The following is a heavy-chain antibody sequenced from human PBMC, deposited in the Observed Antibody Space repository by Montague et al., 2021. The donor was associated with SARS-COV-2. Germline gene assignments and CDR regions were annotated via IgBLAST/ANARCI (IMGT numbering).Heavy chain of an antibody. V-gene: IGHV4-34*01. D-gene: IGHD2-15*01. CDR3: ARLRDGVVPSPILGIGPYFTYYYMDV. CDR2: INHGGNT. J-gene: IGHJ6*03. CDR1: GGSFSGYY. Sequence: SETLSLTCAVHGGSFSGYYWNWIRQPPGKGLEWIGEINHGGNTNYNPSLKNHLTISVDTSKNQFSLKLTSVAATDTAVYYCARLRDGVVPSPILGIGPYFTYYYMDVWGKGTTVTVSS.